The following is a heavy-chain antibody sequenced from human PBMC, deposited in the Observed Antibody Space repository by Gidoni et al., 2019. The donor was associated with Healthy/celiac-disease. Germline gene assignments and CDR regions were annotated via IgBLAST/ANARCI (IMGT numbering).Heavy chain of an antibody. CDR1: GFTFSSYA. D-gene: IGHD2-15*01. V-gene: IGHV3-23*01. CDR3: AKDLDIVVVVAATPFDY. J-gene: IGHJ4*02. Sequence: EVQLLESGGGLVQPGGSLRLSCAASGFTFSSYAMSWVRQAPGKGLEWVSAISGSGGSTYYADSVKGRFTISRDNSKNTLYLQMNSLRAEDTAVYYCAKDLDIVVVVAATPFDYWGQGTLVTVSS. CDR2: ISGSGGST.